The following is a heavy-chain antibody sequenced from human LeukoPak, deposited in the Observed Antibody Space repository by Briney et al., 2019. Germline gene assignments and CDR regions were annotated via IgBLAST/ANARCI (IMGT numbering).Heavy chain of an antibody. CDR1: GFIFDDYA. J-gene: IGHJ4*02. CDR3: AKDTTRDTTMITDY. Sequence: GGSLRLSGAASGFIFDDYAMHWVRQAPGKGLEWVSGIGWNSRSIGYADSVKGRFTISRDNAKNSLYLQMNSLRAEDTALYYCAKDTTRDTTMITDYWGQGTLVTVSS. D-gene: IGHD5-18*01. CDR2: IGWNSRSI. V-gene: IGHV3-9*01.